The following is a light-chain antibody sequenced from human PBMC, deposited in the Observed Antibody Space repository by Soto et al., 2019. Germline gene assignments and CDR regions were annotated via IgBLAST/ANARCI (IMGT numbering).Light chain of an antibody. J-gene: IGKJ2*01. Sequence: EIVLTQSPGTLSLSPGERATLSCRASQSVRSNYLAWYQQKPGKAPRLLIYGASSRATGIPDRFSGTGSGTDFTLTISRLQPEDCAVYYCQQYGGSPYTFGQGTKLEIK. V-gene: IGKV3-20*01. CDR1: QSVRSNY. CDR3: QQYGGSPYT. CDR2: GAS.